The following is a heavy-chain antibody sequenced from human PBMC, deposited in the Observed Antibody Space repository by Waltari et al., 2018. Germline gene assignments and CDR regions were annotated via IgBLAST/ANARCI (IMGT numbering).Heavy chain of an antibody. CDR2: ISGSGGST. D-gene: IGHD2-21*01. V-gene: IGHV3-23*01. CDR3: AKDSFRSRGGSYSTNAFDI. J-gene: IGHJ3*02. CDR1: GFTFSSYA. Sequence: EVQLLESGGGLVQPGGSLRLSCAASGFTFSSYAMSWVRQAPGKGLEWVSAISGSGGSTYYADSVKGRVTISRDNSKNTLYLQMNSLRAEDTAVYYCAKDSFRSRGGSYSTNAFDIWGQGTMVTVSS.